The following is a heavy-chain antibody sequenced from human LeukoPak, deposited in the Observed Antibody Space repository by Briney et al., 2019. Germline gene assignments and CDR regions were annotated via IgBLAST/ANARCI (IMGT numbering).Heavy chain of an antibody. CDR1: GGSISNYY. Sequence: SETLFLTCSVSGGSISNYYWNWIRQPAGKGLEWIGRMYASGATRYNPSFQSRVTMSADTSKNQVSLNVTSVTAADTAVYFCARDQSGSGGHKNDAFDIWGQGTMVTVSS. CDR2: MYASGAT. V-gene: IGHV4-4*07. CDR3: ARDQSGSGGHKNDAFDI. D-gene: IGHD3-10*01. J-gene: IGHJ3*02.